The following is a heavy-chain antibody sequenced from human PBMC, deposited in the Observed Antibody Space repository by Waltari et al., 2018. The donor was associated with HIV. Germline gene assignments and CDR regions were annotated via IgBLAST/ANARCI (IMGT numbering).Heavy chain of an antibody. V-gene: IGHV4-4*02. D-gene: IGHD4-17*01. Sequence: QVQLQESGPGLVQPSGPLSLTCVVSGGAISGSTCWSWVRQPPGKGLEWIGEIYHSGTTNYNPSLKSRVARSMDQSENQFSLILNSVTAADTAMYFCARARPLLTTWAGVFDIWGRGTMVIVSS. CDR3: ARARPLLTTWAGVFDI. J-gene: IGHJ3*02. CDR1: GGAISGSTC. CDR2: IYHSGTT.